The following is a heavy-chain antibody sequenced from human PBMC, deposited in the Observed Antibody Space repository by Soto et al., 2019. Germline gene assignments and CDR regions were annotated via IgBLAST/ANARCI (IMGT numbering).Heavy chain of an antibody. V-gene: IGHV3-15*07. J-gene: IGHJ4*02. D-gene: IGHD5-18*01. Sequence: QAPGKGLEWVGRIRSKSAGGTTDYAAPVKGRLAISRDDSKNTLYLQMSSLESDDTAVYYCSHGYGQYFNSWGQGTLVTVSS. CDR2: IRSKSAGGTT. CDR3: SHGYGQYFNS.